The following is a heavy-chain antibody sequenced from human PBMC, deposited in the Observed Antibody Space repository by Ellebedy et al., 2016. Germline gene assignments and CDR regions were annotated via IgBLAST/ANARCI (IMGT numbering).Heavy chain of an antibody. CDR1: GYTLTELS. CDR2: INPNSGGT. J-gene: IGHJ6*02. V-gene: IGHV1-2*02. D-gene: IGHD5-12*01. CDR3: AREWGSGYDHYYYGMDV. Sequence: ASVKVSCXVSGYTLTELSMHWVRQAPGKGLEWMGWINPNSGGTNYAQKFQGRVTMTRDTSISTAYMELSRLRSDDTAVYYCAREWGSGYDHYYYGMDVWGQGTTVTVSS.